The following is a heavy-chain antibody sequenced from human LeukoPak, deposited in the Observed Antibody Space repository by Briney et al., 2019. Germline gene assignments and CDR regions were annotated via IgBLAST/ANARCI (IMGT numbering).Heavy chain of an antibody. CDR2: ISSSSSYI. D-gene: IGHD3-10*01. CDR3: ASGEVTSVDY. Sequence: PGGSLRLSCAASGFTFSSYSMNWVRQAPGKGLEWVSSISSSSSYIDYADSVKGRFTISRDNAKNSLYLQMNSLRAEDTAVYYCASGEVTSVDYWGQGTLVTVSS. CDR1: GFTFSSYS. J-gene: IGHJ4*02. V-gene: IGHV3-21*01.